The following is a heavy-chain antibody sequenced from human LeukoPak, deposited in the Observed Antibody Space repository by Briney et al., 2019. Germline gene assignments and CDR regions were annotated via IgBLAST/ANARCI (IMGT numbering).Heavy chain of an antibody. J-gene: IGHJ4*02. V-gene: IGHV5-51*01. D-gene: IGHD1-26*01. CDR2: IYPGDSDT. CDR1: GYSFTDYW. Sequence: GESLKISCKGSGYSFTDYWIGWVRQMPGKGLEWMGIIYPGDSDTKYSPSSQGQVTISADKSISTAYLQWSSLKASDTAMYYCARRRDLYSGSYYPFDYWGQGTLVTVSS. CDR3: ARRRDLYSGSYYPFDY.